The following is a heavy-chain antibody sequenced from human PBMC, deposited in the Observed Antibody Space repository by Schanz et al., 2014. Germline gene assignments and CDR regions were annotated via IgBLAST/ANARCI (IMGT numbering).Heavy chain of an antibody. V-gene: IGHV3-20*01. CDR2: INWNGGDT. Sequence: EGQLVESGGGLVQPGGSLRLSCVVSGFNFRNYWMSWVRQVPGKGLEWVSGINWNGGDTSYADSVKGRFIISRDNAKNSLYLEMNSLRAGDTAFYHCARGSSASLSRVWFDLWGQGTLVTVSS. D-gene: IGHD6-6*01. CDR3: ARGSSASLSRVWFDL. CDR1: GFNFRNYW. J-gene: IGHJ5*02.